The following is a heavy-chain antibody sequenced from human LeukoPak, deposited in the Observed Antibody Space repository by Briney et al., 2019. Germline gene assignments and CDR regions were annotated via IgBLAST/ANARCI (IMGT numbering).Heavy chain of an antibody. CDR1: GGSISSYY. V-gene: IGHV4-59*01. D-gene: IGHD2-2*01. Sequence: PSETLSLTCTVSGGSISSYYWSWIRQPPGKGLEWIGYIHYSGSTNYNPSLKSRVTISVDMSKNQFSLKLSSVTAADTAVYYCARDVQGAYCSSTSCYNWFDPWGQGTLVTVSS. CDR3: ARDVQGAYCSSTSCYNWFDP. CDR2: IHYSGST. J-gene: IGHJ5*02.